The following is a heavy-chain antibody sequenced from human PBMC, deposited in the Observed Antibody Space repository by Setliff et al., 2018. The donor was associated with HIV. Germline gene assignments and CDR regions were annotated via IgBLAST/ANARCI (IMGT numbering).Heavy chain of an antibody. J-gene: IGHJ4*02. D-gene: IGHD3-10*01. CDR3: VREGAGSGSYYLDF. CDR1: GDSMSSGDYS. CDR2: IYPSGRT. V-gene: IGHV4-30-2*06. Sequence: SETLSLTCAVSGDSMSSGDYSWNWIRQSPGKGLEWIGYIYPSGRTYYNPSLKNRVTMSIDRSKKQFSLNLISVTAADTALYFCVREGAGSGSYYLDFWGQGILVTVSS.